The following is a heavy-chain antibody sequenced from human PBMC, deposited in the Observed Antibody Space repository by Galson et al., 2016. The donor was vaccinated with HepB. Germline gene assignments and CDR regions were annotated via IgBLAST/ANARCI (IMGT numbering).Heavy chain of an antibody. CDR1: GYTFTRFA. J-gene: IGHJ4*02. D-gene: IGHD2-15*01. V-gene: IGHV1-18*01. CDR2: VSAYNGNT. CDR3: ARGDVMVVAALLDY. Sequence: SVKVSCKASGYTFTRFAIHWVRQAPGQGLEWMGWVSAYNGNTNYAQNLQGRVTMTTDTSTSSVYLELRSLTYYDTALSCGARGDVMVVAALLDYWGQGTLITVSS.